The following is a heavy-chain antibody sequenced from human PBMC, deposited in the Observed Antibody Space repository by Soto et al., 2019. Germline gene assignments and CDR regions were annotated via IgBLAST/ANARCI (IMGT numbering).Heavy chain of an antibody. CDR2: ISGSGGST. D-gene: IGHD5-18*01. CDR1: GFTFSSYA. J-gene: IGHJ4*02. Sequence: EVQLLESGGGLVQPGGSLRLSCAASGFTFSSYAMSWVRQAPGKGLEWVSAISGSGGSTYYADSVKGRFTISRDNSKNTLYLQMNSLGAEDTAVYYCAKSGYSYGWGGYVDYWGQGTLVTVSS. V-gene: IGHV3-23*01. CDR3: AKSGYSYGWGGYVDY.